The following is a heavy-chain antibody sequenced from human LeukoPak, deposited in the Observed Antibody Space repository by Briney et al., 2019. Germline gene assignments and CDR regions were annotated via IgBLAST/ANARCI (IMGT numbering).Heavy chain of an antibody. Sequence: SETLSLTCTVSGGSISSGDYYWSWIRQHPGKGLEWIGYIYYSGSTYYNPSLKSRVTISVGTSKNQFSLKLSSVTAADTAVYYCARDVVATIGYYYYGMDVWGQGTTVTVSS. CDR3: ARDVVATIGYYYYGMDV. D-gene: IGHD5-12*01. CDR2: IYYSGST. CDR1: GGSISSGDYY. V-gene: IGHV4-31*03. J-gene: IGHJ6*02.